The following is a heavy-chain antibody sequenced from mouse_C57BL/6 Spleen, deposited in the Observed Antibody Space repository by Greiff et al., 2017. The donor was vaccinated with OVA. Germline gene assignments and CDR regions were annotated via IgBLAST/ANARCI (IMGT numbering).Heavy chain of an antibody. J-gene: IGHJ2*02. CDR3: GRGEYDGPALDY. CDR2: IKPNNGGT. D-gene: IGHD2-14*01. Sequence: EVKLMESGPELVKPGASVKMSCKASGYTFTDYNMHWVKQSPGKGLEWIGIIKPNNGGTSYNQKFKGKATLTVNKSSSTAYMELRSLTAEDSAVYYCGRGEYDGPALDYWGQGTSLTVSS. V-gene: IGHV1-22*01. CDR1: GYTFTDYN.